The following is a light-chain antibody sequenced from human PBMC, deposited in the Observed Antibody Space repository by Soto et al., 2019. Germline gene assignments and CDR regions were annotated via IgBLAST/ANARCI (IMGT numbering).Light chain of an antibody. CDR1: SSDVGGYNY. CDR3: SSWDDNLDAEV. V-gene: IGLV2-11*01. J-gene: IGLJ1*01. Sequence: QSALTQPRSVSGSPGQSVTISCTGTSSDVGGYNYVSWYLQHPGKAPKVMIYDVSKRPSGVPDRFSGSKSGNTASLTISGLQFEDEADYHCSSWDDNLDAEVFGAGTKVTVL. CDR2: DVS.